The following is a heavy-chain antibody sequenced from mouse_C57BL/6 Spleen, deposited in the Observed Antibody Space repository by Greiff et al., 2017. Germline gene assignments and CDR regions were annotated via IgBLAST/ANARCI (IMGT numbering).Heavy chain of an antibody. J-gene: IGHJ2*01. D-gene: IGHD2-12*01. Sequence: QVQLQQPGAELVKPGASVKLSCKASGYTFTSYWMQWVEQRPGQGLEWIGEIDPSDSYTNYNQKFKGKATLTVDTPSSTAYMQLSSLTSEDSAVYYCIRRGLDYWGQGTTLTVSS. V-gene: IGHV1-50*01. CDR3: IRRGLDY. CDR2: IDPSDSYT. CDR1: GYTFTSYW.